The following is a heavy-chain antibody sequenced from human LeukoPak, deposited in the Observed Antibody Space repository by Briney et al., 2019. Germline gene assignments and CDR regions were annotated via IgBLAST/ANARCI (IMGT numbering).Heavy chain of an antibody. CDR3: ATAGGQLIHGFGYFEY. CDR1: GFTFSSYA. CDR2: ISYDGTIE. J-gene: IGHJ4*02. V-gene: IGHV3-30*04. Sequence: GGSLRLSCAASGFTFSSYAMHWVRQAPGKGLEWVAVISYDGTIEYYADSMKGRFTISRDNSKNTLYLQMSSLRAEDTAVYYCATAGGQLIHGFGYFEYWGQGTLVTVSS. D-gene: IGHD1-1*01.